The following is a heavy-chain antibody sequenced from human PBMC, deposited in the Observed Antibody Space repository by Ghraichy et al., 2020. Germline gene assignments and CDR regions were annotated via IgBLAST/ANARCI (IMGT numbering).Heavy chain of an antibody. D-gene: IGHD2-21*02. CDR3: VRDRMRRVTASFDS. CDR2: IYYSGST. Sequence: SQTLSLTCTVTGGSVSSSNYYWSWIRQPPGKGLEWIGYIYYSGSTKYKPSLESRVTISLDTSKNQFSLKLTSVTAADTAIYYCVRDRMRRVTASFDSWGQGTLVTVSS. J-gene: IGHJ4*02. CDR1: GGSVSSSNYY. V-gene: IGHV4-61*01.